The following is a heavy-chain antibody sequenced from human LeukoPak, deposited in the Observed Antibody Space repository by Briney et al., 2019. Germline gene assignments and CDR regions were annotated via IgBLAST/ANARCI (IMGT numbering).Heavy chain of an antibody. CDR3: VRVRSSGWPNDAFDI. D-gene: IGHD6-19*01. CDR1: GDSVRNDFYY. J-gene: IGHJ3*02. V-gene: IGHV4-39*07. Sequence: SETLSLTCSVSGDSVRNDFYYWGWIRQPPGKGLEWVACLSHAGNTWYNPSLESRLSISVDTSKNQFSLKLRSVTAADTAVYYCVRVRSSGWPNDAFDIWGQGTMVTVSS. CDR2: LSHAGNT.